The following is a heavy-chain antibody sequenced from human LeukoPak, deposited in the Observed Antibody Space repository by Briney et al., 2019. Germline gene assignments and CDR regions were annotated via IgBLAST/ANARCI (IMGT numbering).Heavy chain of an antibody. D-gene: IGHD5-18*01. CDR2: ISSNSSNI. V-gene: IGHV3-21*01. CDR1: GFTFSSYT. Sequence: GGSLRLSCAASGFTFSSYTMNWVRQAPGKGLEWVSSISSNSSNIYYADSVKGRFTISRDNAKNSLYLQMNSLRAEDTAVYYCAKDANRGYKGTGETRDDVFDIWGQGTMVTVSS. CDR3: AKDANRGYKGTGETRDDVFDI. J-gene: IGHJ3*02.